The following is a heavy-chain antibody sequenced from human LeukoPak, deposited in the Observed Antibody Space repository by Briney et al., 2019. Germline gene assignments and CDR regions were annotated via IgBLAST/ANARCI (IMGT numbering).Heavy chain of an antibody. V-gene: IGHV3-30-3*01. CDR3: ASDGSSAWWELDY. Sequence: PGGSLRLSCSASGFSVGSFAMHWVPQGPGKGLEWGAVISYDGSNKYYADSVKGRFTISRDNSKNTLYLQMNSLRVEDTAVYCCASDGSSAWWELDYWGQGTLVAVSS. D-gene: IGHD6-19*01. CDR1: GFSVGSFA. J-gene: IGHJ4*02. CDR2: ISYDGSNK.